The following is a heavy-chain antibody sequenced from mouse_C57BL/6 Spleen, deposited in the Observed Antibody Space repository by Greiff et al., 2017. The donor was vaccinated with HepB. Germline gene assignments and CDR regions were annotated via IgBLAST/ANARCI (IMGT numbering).Heavy chain of an antibody. V-gene: IGHV1-64*01. CDR1: GYTFTSYW. CDR2: IHPNSGST. D-gene: IGHD2-4*01. J-gene: IGHJ3*01. CDR3: ARRDYDVAWFAY. Sequence: VKLQQPGAELVKPGASVKLSCKASGYTFTSYWMHWVKQRPGQGLEWIGMIHPNSGSTNYNEKFKSKATLTVDKSSSTAYMQLSSLTSEDSAVYYCARRDYDVAWFAYWGQGTLVTVSA.